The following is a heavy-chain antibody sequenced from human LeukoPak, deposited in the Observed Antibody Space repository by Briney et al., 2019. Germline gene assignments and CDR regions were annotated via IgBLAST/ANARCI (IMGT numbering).Heavy chain of an antibody. CDR1: GYTFTSYG. Sequence: GASVKVSCKASGYTFTSYGISWVRQAPGQGLEWMGWISAYNGNTNYAQKLQGRVTMTTDTSTGTAYMELRSLRSDDTAVYYCVRDRGYGGNSYYFDYWGQGTLVTVSS. V-gene: IGHV1-18*01. J-gene: IGHJ4*02. CDR2: ISAYNGNT. CDR3: VRDRGYGGNSYYFDY. D-gene: IGHD4-23*01.